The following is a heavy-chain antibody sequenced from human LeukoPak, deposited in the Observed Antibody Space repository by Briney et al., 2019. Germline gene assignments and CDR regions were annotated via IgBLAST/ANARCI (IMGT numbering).Heavy chain of an antibody. V-gene: IGHV4-4*02. D-gene: IGHD3-3*01. J-gene: IGHJ4*02. CDR3: GTEGGFCRPLDY. Sequence: SETLSFTCDGSGGSVTSTNWWTWVRQPPGKGLEWISDVHVDGRTNYKPSLKSRLIMSVDLTETDISLKLTSVTAANTVVYYCGTEGGFCRPLDYSGQGTLVTVSS. CDR2: VHVDGRT. CDR1: GGSVTSTNW.